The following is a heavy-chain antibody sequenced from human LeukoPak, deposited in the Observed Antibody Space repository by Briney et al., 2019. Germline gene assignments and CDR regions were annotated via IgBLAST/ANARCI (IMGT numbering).Heavy chain of an antibody. V-gene: IGHV4-59*08. CDR2: IYYGGST. CDR1: GGSINSPY. Sequence: PSETLSLTCTVSGGSINSPYWTRIRQPPGKGLEWIGYIYYGGSTDYSPSLKSRATISLDTSKDQFSLHLTSVTAADTAVYYCARQLAGLAPPGFIDSWGQGTLVTVSS. J-gene: IGHJ4*02. CDR3: ARQLAGLAPPGFIDS. D-gene: IGHD3-3*02.